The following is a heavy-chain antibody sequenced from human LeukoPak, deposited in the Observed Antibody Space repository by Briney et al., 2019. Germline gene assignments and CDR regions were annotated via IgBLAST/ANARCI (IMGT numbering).Heavy chain of an antibody. J-gene: IGHJ4*02. CDR3: AREGATYGYGHGQNAY. D-gene: IGHD5-18*01. V-gene: IGHV3-30*03. Sequence: PGGSLRLSCAASGFTFRSYSMHWVRQTPGKGLEWVAVISNDGSNKYYTDSVKGRFTISRDNYKNTLHLQMNSLRAEDTAVYYCAREGATYGYGHGQNAYWGQGTLVTVSS. CDR2: ISNDGSNK. CDR1: GFTFRSYS.